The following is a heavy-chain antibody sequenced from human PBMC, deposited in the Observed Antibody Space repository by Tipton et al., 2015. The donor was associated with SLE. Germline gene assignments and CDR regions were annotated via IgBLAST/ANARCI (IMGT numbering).Heavy chain of an antibody. Sequence: QVQLVQSGPEVKKPGASVKVSCKASGYTFITNYLHWVRQAPGQGLEWMGIIDPSGGSTTYAQKFQGGVTMTRDTSTSTVYMELSSLRSEDTAVYYCARGEAMITWGQGTLVTVSS. J-gene: IGHJ5*02. CDR3: ARGEAMIT. V-gene: IGHV1-46*01. D-gene: IGHD5-12*01. CDR1: GYTFITNY. CDR2: IDPSGGST.